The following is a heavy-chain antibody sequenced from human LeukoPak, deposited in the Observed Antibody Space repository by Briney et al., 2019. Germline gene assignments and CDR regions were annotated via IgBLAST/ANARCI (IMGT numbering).Heavy chain of an antibody. CDR2: IYSGGST. Sequence: PVGSLRLSCAASGFTVSSNYMSWVRQAPGKGLEWVSVIYSGGSTYYADSVKGRFTISRDNSKNTLYLQMNSLRAEDTAVYYCARGFRFGELYFDYWGQGTLVTVSS. D-gene: IGHD3-10*01. CDR3: ARGFRFGELYFDY. J-gene: IGHJ4*02. CDR1: GFTVSSNY. V-gene: IGHV3-53*01.